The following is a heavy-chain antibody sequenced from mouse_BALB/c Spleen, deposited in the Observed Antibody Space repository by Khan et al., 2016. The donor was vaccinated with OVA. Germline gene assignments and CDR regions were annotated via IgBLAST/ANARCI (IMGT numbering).Heavy chain of an antibody. D-gene: IGHD1-2*01. CDR2: IFPNTGDT. J-gene: IGHJ3*01. V-gene: IGHV1S29*02. Sequence: VQLQQSGPEVVKPGTSVQMSCRASGYTFTDYSLDWVKQSHGKSLEWIGYIFPNTGDTVYNQKFKTKATLTVNISSSTAHMELRSLTSEDSAVYYCARSGYGSFAYWGQGTLVTVSA. CDR1: GYTFTDYS. CDR3: ARSGYGSFAY.